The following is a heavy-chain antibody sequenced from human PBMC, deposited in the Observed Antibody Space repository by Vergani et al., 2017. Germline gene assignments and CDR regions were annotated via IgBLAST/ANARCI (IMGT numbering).Heavy chain of an antibody. J-gene: IGHJ3*02. D-gene: IGHD1-7*01. V-gene: IGHV3-15*01. CDR1: GFTFSNAW. CDR2: IKSKTDGGTT. Sequence: EVQLVESGGGLVKPGGSLRLSCAASGFTFSNAWMSWVRQAPGKGLEWVGRIKSKTDGGTTDYAAPVKGIFTISRDDSKNTLYLQMNSLKTEDTAVYYCTTWWSWNYPSPIWGQGTMVTVSS. CDR3: TTWWSWNYPSPI.